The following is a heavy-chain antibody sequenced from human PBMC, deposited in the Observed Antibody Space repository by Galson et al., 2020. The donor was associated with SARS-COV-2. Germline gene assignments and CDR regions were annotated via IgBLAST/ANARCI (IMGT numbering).Heavy chain of an antibody. Sequence: ASVKVSCKASGYTFTSYDINWVRQATGQGLEWMGWMNPNSGNTGYAQKFQGRVTMTRNTSISTAYMELSSLRSEDTAVYYCARGTRRKSLLQLYYFDYLGQGTLVTVSS. J-gene: IGHJ4*02. CDR1: GYTFTSYD. D-gene: IGHD1-1*01. CDR3: ARGTRRKSLLQLYYFDY. V-gene: IGHV1-8*01. CDR2: MNPNSGNT.